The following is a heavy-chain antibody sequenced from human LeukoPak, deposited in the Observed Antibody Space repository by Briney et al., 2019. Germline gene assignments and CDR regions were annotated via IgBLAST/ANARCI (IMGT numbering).Heavy chain of an antibody. CDR1: GGSISSYY. V-gene: IGHV4-59*12. D-gene: IGHD3-10*01. J-gene: IGHJ3*02. CDR2: IYYSGST. Sequence: SETLSLTCTVSGGSISSYYWSWIRQPPGKGLEWIGHIYYSGSTNYNPSLKSRVTISEDTSKNQFSLKLRSVTAADTAVYYCARDRLGEMNEAFDIWGQGTMVTVSS. CDR3: ARDRLGEMNEAFDI.